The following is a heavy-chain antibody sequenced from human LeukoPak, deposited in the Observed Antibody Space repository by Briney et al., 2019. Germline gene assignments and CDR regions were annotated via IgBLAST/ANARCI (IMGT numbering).Heavy chain of an antibody. CDR3: ATSYSSGWTYYYYGMDV. J-gene: IGHJ6*02. D-gene: IGHD6-19*01. Sequence: PSETLSLTCTVSGGSISSGSYYWSWIRQPAGKGLEWIGRVYTSGSTNYNPSLKSRVTISVDTSKNQFSLKLSSVTAADTAVYYCATSYSSGWTYYYYGMDVWGQGTTVTVFS. CDR2: VYTSGST. CDR1: GGSISSGSYY. V-gene: IGHV4-61*02.